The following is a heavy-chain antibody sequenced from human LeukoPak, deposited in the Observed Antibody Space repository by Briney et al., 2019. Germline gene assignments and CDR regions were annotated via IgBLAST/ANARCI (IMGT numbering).Heavy chain of an antibody. CDR1: GYTFTGYY. J-gene: IGHJ4*02. CDR3: AREPEGITIFGVVNQA. V-gene: IGHV1-2*02. D-gene: IGHD3-3*01. Sequence: ASVKVSCKASGYTFTGYYMHWVRQAPGQGLEWMGWINPNRGDTKYAQKFQGRVTMTRDTSISTAYMELSRLRSDDTALYYCAREPEGITIFGVVNQAWGQGTLVTVSS. CDR2: INPNRGDT.